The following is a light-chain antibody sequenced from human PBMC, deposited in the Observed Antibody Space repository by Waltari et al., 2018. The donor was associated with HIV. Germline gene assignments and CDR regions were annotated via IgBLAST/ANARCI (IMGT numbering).Light chain of an antibody. J-gene: IGLJ3*02. Sequence: SYELTQPTSVSVSPGQTARVTCSGDALPKRYAYWYQQRPGQAPVLLIFRDTERPSGIPERFSSSSSGTTVTLTIRAVQAEDEADYYCQSTDSSGVYWVFGGGTRLTVL. CDR1: ALPKRY. CDR3: QSTDSSGVYWV. CDR2: RDT. V-gene: IGLV3-25*03.